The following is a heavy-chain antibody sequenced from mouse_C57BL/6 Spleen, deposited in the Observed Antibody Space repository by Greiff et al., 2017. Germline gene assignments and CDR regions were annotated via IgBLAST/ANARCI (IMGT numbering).Heavy chain of an antibody. J-gene: IGHJ4*01. CDR2: INYDGSST. V-gene: IGHV5-16*01. D-gene: IGHD2-2*01. Sequence: DVKLVESEGGLVQPGSSMKLSCTASGFTFSDYYMAWVRQVPEKGLEWVANINYDGSSTYYLDSLKSRFIISRDNAKNILYLQMSSLKSEDTATYYCAREGGYDPLYAMDYWGQGTSVTVSS. CDR1: GFTFSDYY. CDR3: AREGGYDPLYAMDY.